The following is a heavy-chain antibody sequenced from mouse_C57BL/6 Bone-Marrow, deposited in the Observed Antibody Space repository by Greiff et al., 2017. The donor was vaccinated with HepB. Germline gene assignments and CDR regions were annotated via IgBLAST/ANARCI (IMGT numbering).Heavy chain of an antibody. CDR2: IDPETGGT. CDR1: GYTFTDYE. D-gene: IGHD1-1*01. CDR3: TRDYDGSSYWYFDV. Sequence: VQLQQSGAELVRPGASVTLSCKASGYTFTDYEMHWVKQTPVHGLEWIGAIDPETGGTAYNQKFKGKAILTADKSSSTAYMELRSLTSEDSAVYYCTRDYDGSSYWYFDVWGTGTTVTVSS. J-gene: IGHJ1*03. V-gene: IGHV1-15*01.